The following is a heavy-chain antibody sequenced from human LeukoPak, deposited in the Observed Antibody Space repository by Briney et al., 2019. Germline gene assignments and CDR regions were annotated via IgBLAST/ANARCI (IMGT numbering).Heavy chain of an antibody. CDR3: ARDGVNYYMDV. CDR2: IYHGGST. J-gene: IGHJ6*03. V-gene: IGHV4-38-2*02. Sequence: SETLSLTCTVSGYSISSGYYWGWIRQSPGKGLEWIGSIYHGGSTYYNPSLRSRVIVSVDTSKNHFSLKLSSVTAADTAVYYCARDGVNYYMDVWGKGTTVTVSS. CDR1: GYSISSGYY. D-gene: IGHD3-10*01.